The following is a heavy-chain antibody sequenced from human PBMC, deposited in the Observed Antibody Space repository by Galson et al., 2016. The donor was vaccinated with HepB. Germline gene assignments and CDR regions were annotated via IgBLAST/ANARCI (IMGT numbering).Heavy chain of an antibody. D-gene: IGHD3/OR15-3a*01. CDR2: ISSSGDAI. V-gene: IGHV3-48*02. Sequence: SLRLSCAASRLTLRGYGMSWVRQAPGQGLEWISYISSSGDAIHYTDSVRGRFTISRDSGADSLYLQMSSLRDDDTAVHYCARHVDFSDGEKQGFDYWGQGTLVTVSA. CDR1: RLTLRGYG. CDR3: ARHVDFSDGEKQGFDY. J-gene: IGHJ4*02.